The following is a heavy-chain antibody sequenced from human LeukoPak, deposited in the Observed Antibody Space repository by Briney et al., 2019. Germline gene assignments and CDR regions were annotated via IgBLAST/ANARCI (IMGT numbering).Heavy chain of an antibody. CDR2: VSSNGAKT. CDR3: AEGTRYFDWHDAFDI. Sequence: PGGSLRLSCAASGFTFSSYAITWVRQAPGKGLEWVSAVSSNGAKTYYADSVKGRFTISRDNYKNMVFLQMNSLRAEDTAVYYCAEGTRYFDWHDAFDIWGQGTMVTVSS. V-gene: IGHV3-23*01. D-gene: IGHD3-9*01. CDR1: GFTFSSYA. J-gene: IGHJ3*02.